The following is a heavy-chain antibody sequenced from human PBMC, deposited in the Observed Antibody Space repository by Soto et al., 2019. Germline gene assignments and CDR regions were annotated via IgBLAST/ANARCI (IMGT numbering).Heavy chain of an antibody. CDR2: IWFDGSNK. Sequence: PGGSLRLLCAASGFTFSSYAIHWVRQAPGKGLEWVAIIWFDGSNKYYADSVKGRFSISRDNSKNTLFLQMDSLRAEDTAVYYCARGQLPSATTYFDFCGHGTTVPI. J-gene: IGHJ4*01. CDR3: ARGQLPSATTYFDF. CDR1: GFTFSSYA. V-gene: IGHV3-33*01. D-gene: IGHD1-26*01.